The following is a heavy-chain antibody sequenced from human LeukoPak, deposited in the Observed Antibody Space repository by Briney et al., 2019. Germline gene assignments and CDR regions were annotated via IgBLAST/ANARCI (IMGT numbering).Heavy chain of an antibody. V-gene: IGHV1-3*01. D-gene: IGHD6-13*01. J-gene: IGHJ3*02. CDR1: AYSFTIYT. CDR3: ARTTRSWYEDNDAFDI. CDR2: INAGNGNR. Sequence: ASVTVSCKASAYSFTIYTIHWVRQAPGQRLEWMGWINAGNGNRRYSENFQGRNTITRDTSATTAYMELSSLRPEDTAVYYCARTTRSWYEDNDAFDIWGQGTTVTVSS.